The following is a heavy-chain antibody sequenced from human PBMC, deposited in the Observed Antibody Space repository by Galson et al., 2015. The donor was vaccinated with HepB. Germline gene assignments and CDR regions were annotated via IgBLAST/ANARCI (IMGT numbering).Heavy chain of an antibody. D-gene: IGHD6-19*01. CDR3: TRGHFTTGWSFDC. V-gene: IGHV1-46*01. CDR2: INLRGGHT. Sequence: SVKVSCKASGHTFTTDSLHWVRQAPGQGLEWMGMINLRGGHTNTTQNFRGRLTMSRDTSTSTVYMELSSLTSRDTALYFCTRGHFTTGWSFDCWGQGILVTVSS. J-gene: IGHJ4*02. CDR1: GHTFTTDS.